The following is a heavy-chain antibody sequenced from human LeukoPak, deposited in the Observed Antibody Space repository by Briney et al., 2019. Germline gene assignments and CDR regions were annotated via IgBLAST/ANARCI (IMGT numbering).Heavy chain of an antibody. V-gene: IGHV3-23*01. CDR3: AKDKSSGWYSIGY. CDR2: ISGSGGST. CDR1: GFTFRSYA. J-gene: IGHJ4*02. D-gene: IGHD6-19*01. Sequence: GGSLRLSCAACGFTFRSYAMSWVRQAPGKGLEWVSGISGSGGSTYYADSVKGRFTISRDNSKNTLYLQMNSLRAEDTAVYYCAKDKSSGWYSIGYWGQGTLVTVSS.